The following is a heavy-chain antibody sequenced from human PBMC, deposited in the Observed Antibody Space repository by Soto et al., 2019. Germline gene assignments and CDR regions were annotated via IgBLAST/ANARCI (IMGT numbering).Heavy chain of an antibody. CDR3: DSSSGYSDYYYYGMDV. D-gene: IGHD3-22*01. CDR2: IRSKAYGGTT. J-gene: IGHJ6*02. Sequence: PGGSLRLSCTASGFTFGDYAMSWFRQAPGKGLEWVGFIRSKAYGGTTEYAASVKGRFTISRDDSKSIAYLQMNSLKTEDTAVYYCDSSSGYSDYYYYGMDVWGQGTTVTAP. CDR1: GFTFGDYA. V-gene: IGHV3-49*03.